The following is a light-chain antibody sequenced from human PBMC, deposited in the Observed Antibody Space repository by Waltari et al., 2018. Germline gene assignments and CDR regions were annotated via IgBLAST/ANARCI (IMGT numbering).Light chain of an antibody. J-gene: IGLJ1*01. Sequence: SYVLTQPPSVSVAPGQTARFTCGGNNIGSKSVPWYQQKPGQAPVLVVYDESDRPSGIPERFSGSNSGNTATLTITRVEAGDEADYYCQVWDSSSDSHVFGSGTKVTVL. V-gene: IGLV3-21*02. CDR2: DES. CDR1: NIGSKS. CDR3: QVWDSSSDSHV.